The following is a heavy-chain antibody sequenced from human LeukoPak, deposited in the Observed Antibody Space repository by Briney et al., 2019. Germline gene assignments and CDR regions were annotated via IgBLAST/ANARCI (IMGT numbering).Heavy chain of an antibody. D-gene: IGHD4-17*01. Sequence: QPGGSLRLSCVVSGLTFSSYSMSWVRQAPGKGLEWVSGISASGGDTWYPDSVKGRFTISRDNSKNTVYLQMNSLRAEDTAVYYCAKSATTVTSNFDYWGQGTLVTVSS. CDR2: ISASGGDT. CDR3: AKSATTVTSNFDY. J-gene: IGHJ4*02. V-gene: IGHV3-23*01. CDR1: GLTFSSYS.